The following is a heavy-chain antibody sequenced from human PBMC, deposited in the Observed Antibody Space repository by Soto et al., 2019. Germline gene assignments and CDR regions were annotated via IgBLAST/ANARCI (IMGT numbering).Heavy chain of an antibody. Sequence: GASVKVSCKASGGTFSSYTISWVRQAPGQGLEWMGRIIPILGIANYAQKFQGRVTITADESTSTAYMELSSLRSEDTAVYYCARIMITFGGVIPLGDAFDIWGQGTMVTVS. J-gene: IGHJ3*02. D-gene: IGHD3-16*02. CDR2: IIPILGIA. CDR1: GGTFSSYT. V-gene: IGHV1-69*02. CDR3: ARIMITFGGVIPLGDAFDI.